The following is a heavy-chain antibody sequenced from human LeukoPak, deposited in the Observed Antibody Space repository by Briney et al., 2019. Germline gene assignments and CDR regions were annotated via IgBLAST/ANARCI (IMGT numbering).Heavy chain of an antibody. V-gene: IGHV3-23*01. J-gene: IGHJ5*02. CDR2: ISGSGGST. D-gene: IGHD2-21*02. Sequence: GTLRLSCAASGFTFSSYGMSWVRQAPGKGLEWFSAISGSGGSTYYADSVKGRFTISRDNSKNTLYLQMNSLRAEDTAVYYCAVVVTAIEWFDPWGQGTLVTVSS. CDR3: AVVVTAIEWFDP. CDR1: GFTFSSYG.